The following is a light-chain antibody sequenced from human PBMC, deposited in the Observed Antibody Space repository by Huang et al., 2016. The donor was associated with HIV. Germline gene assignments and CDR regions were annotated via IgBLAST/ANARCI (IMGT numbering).Light chain of an antibody. Sequence: EIVMTQSPATLSVSPGESATLSCRASQSVSSNLAWYQQKPGQAPSLPSYYASPRATGVPVRCTGSGSGTEFTLTINSLQSEDFAVYYCQQYNNWPPLTFGGGTKVEIK. CDR3: QQYNNWPPLT. CDR2: YAS. J-gene: IGKJ4*01. CDR1: QSVSSN. V-gene: IGKV3-15*01.